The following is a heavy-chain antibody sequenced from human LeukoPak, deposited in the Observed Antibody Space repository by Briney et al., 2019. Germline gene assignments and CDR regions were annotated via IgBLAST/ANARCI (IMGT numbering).Heavy chain of an antibody. CDR1: GFTLSDHY. Sequence: GGSLRLSCAASGFTLSDHYMDWVRQAPGKGLEWVAVISYDGSNKYYADSVKGRFTIPRDNSKNTLYLQMNSLRAEDTAVYYCAKDGVSYYYGSGSYWDYWGQGTLVTVSS. V-gene: IGHV3-30*18. CDR3: AKDGVSYYYGSGSYWDY. D-gene: IGHD3-10*01. J-gene: IGHJ4*02. CDR2: ISYDGSNK.